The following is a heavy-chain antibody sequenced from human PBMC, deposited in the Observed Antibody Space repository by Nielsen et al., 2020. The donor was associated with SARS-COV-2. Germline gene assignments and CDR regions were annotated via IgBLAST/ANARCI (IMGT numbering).Heavy chain of an antibody. V-gene: IGHV1-69*06. CDR3: ARERYYYDSSGYYDY. CDR2: IIPIFGTA. D-gene: IGHD3-22*01. J-gene: IGHJ4*02. Sequence: PVKVSCKASGGTFSSYAISWVRQAPGQGLEWMGGIIPIFGTANYAQKFQGRVTITADKSTSTAYMELSSLRSEDTAVYYCARERYYYDSSGYYDYWGQGTLVTVSS. CDR1: GGTFSSYA.